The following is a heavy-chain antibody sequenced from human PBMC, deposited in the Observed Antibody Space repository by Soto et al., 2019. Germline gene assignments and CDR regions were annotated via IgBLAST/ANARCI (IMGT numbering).Heavy chain of an antibody. CDR3: ARWDYGVYARFDY. D-gene: IGHD4-17*01. CDR1: GYTFTSHD. J-gene: IGHJ4*02. CDR2: MNPNSGNT. Sequence: QVQLVHSGAEVKKSGASVKVSCKASGYTFTSHDINWVRQATGQGLEWMGWMNPNSGNTGYAQKFQGRVTMTRNTSISTAYMELSSLRSEDTAVYYCARWDYGVYARFDYWGQGTLVTVSS. V-gene: IGHV1-8*01.